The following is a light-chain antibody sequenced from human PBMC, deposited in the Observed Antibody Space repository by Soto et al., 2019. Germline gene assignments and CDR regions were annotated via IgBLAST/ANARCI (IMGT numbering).Light chain of an antibody. Sequence: IQLTQSPSFLSASLGDRVTITCRASQGISSHLAWYQQKPGKAPELLIYAASTLQSGVPSRFSGSGSGTEFTLTISSLQPDDVATYYCQQYNTFWTFGQGTKVDI. CDR2: AAS. J-gene: IGKJ1*01. CDR3: QQYNTFWT. V-gene: IGKV1-9*01. CDR1: QGISSH.